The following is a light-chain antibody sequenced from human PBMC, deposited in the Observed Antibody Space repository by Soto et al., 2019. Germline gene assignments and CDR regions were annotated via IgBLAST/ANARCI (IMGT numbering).Light chain of an antibody. Sequence: EIVLTQSPGTLSLSPGERATLSCRASQSVNNNYLAWYQQKPGQAPRLLIYGASSRATGIPDRFSGSGSGTDFTLTISRLEPEDFPVYYCQQYGSSQYTFGQGTQLEIK. V-gene: IGKV3-20*01. CDR1: QSVNNNY. J-gene: IGKJ2*01. CDR2: GAS. CDR3: QQYGSSQYT.